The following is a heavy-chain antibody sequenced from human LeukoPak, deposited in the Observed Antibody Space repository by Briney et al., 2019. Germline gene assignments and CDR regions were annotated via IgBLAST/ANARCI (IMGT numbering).Heavy chain of an antibody. CDR3: ARLESVATLGDGYYYYMDV. J-gene: IGHJ6*03. CDR1: GFTFSSYW. Sequence: GGSLRLSCAASGFTFSSYWMSWVRQAPGKGLEWVANIKQDGSEKYYVDSVKGRFTISRYNAKNSLYLQMNSLRAEDTAVYYCARLESVATLGDGYYYYMDVWGKGTTVTVSS. V-gene: IGHV3-7*01. CDR2: IKQDGSEK. D-gene: IGHD5-12*01.